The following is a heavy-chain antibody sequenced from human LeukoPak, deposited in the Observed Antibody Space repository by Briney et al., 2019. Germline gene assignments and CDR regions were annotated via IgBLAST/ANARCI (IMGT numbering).Heavy chain of an antibody. D-gene: IGHD3-3*01. CDR1: GGSITNYY. J-gene: IGHJ3*02. V-gene: IGHV4-59*01. Sequence: AETLSLTCTVSGGSITNYYWTWIRQPPGKGLEWIGYIHYSGSTNYNPSLKSRVTISVDTSKNQFSLKLSSVTAADTAVYFCARCYDFWSGEDAFDIWGQGTMVTVSS. CDR3: ARCYDFWSGEDAFDI. CDR2: IHYSGST.